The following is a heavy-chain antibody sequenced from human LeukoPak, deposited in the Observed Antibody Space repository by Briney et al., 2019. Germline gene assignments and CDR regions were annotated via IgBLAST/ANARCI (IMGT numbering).Heavy chain of an antibody. D-gene: IGHD3-16*01. J-gene: IGHJ6*04. V-gene: IGHV4-31*03. CDR2: IYYSGST. CDR1: GGSISSGGYY. Sequence: PSETLSLTCTVSGGSISSGGYYWSWIRQHPGKGLEWIGYIYYSGSTHYNPSLKSRVTISVDTSKNQFSLKLSSVTAADTAVYYCARDLIPHGMDVWGKGTTVTVSS. CDR3: ARDLIPHGMDV.